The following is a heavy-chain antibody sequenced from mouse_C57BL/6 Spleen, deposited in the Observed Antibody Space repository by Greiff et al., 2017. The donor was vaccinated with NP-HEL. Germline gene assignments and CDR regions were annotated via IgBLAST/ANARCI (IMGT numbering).Heavy chain of an antibody. D-gene: IGHD2-9*01. J-gene: IGHJ2*01. Sequence: QVQLQQPGAELVKPGASVKMSCKASGYTFTSYWITWVKQRPGQGLEWIGDIYPGSGSTNYNEKFKSKATLTVDTSSSTAYMQLSSLTSEDSAVYYCARPTMVTTGLDYWGQSTTLTVSS. CDR1: GYTFTSYW. V-gene: IGHV1-55*01. CDR2: IYPGSGST. CDR3: ARPTMVTTGLDY.